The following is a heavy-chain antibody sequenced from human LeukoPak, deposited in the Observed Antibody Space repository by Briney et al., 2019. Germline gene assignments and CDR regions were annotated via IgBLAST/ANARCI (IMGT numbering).Heavy chain of an antibody. V-gene: IGHV4-61*01. D-gene: IGHD5-24*01. CDR3: ARIAPPDGYRFDY. CDR2: IYYTGNT. Sequence: SETLSLTCTVSGGSVSSGFYYWSWIRQPPGKGLEWIGYIYYTGNTNYNPSLKSRVTISVDSSKNQFSLSLSSVTAADTAVYYCARIAPPDGYRFDYWGQGTLVTVSS. CDR1: GGSVSSGFYY. J-gene: IGHJ4*02.